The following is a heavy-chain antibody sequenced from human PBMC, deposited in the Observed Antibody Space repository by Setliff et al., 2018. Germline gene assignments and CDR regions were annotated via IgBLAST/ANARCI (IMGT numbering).Heavy chain of an antibody. Sequence: PSETLSLTCTVSGGSMSNYYWSWIRQPPGRGMEWIGYIFYSGSTSYIPSLKSRASISIDTSKNQFSLKLSSVTAADTAVYYCVRHMIIRSPTTSNAFDIWGQGTMVTVSS. J-gene: IGHJ3*02. V-gene: IGHV4-59*08. CDR1: GGSMSNYY. CDR2: IFYSGST. D-gene: IGHD3-16*01. CDR3: VRHMIIRSPTTSNAFDI.